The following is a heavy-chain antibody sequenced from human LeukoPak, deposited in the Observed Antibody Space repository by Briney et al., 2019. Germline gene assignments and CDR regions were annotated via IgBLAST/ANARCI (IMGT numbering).Heavy chain of an antibody. V-gene: IGHV1-18*01. CDR2: SSAYNENT. CDR1: GYTFSSDG. Sequence: ASVKVSCNASGYTFSSDGISWWRRAPGERVEGRGGSSAYNENTHYEPRLQSRVTMTTDTSTSQAYLELSTLSSDDTAVYYCARQYCFGTGCYGYYYLDVWGKGTTVTVSS. D-gene: IGHD2-2*01. CDR3: ARQYCFGTGCYGYYYLDV. J-gene: IGHJ6*03.